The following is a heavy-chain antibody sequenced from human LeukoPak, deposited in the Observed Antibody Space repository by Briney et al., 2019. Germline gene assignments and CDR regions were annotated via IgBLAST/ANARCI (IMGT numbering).Heavy chain of an antibody. CDR2: ISGSGGNT. CDR1: GFTFSSYA. CDR3: AKFLPTHIVVANYYFDY. Sequence: GGSLRLSCAASGFTFSSYAMSWVRQAPGKGLEWVSAISGSGGNTYYADSVKGRFTISRDNSKNTLYLQMNSLRAEDTAVYYSAKFLPTHIVVANYYFDYWGQGTLVTVSS. J-gene: IGHJ4*02. V-gene: IGHV3-23*01. D-gene: IGHD2-21*01.